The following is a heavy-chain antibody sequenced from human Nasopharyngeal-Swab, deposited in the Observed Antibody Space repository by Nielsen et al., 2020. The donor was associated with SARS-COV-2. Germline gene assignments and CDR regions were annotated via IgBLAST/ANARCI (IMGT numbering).Heavy chain of an antibody. D-gene: IGHD2-2*01. Sequence: WIRQPPGKGLEWVSAISGRGGSTYYADSVKGRFTISRGNSKNTLYLQMNSLRAEDTAVYYCAKQRYCSSTSCYGGGFDYWGQGTLVTVSS. CDR3: AKQRYCSSTSCYGGGFDY. CDR2: ISGRGGST. J-gene: IGHJ4*02. V-gene: IGHV3-23*01.